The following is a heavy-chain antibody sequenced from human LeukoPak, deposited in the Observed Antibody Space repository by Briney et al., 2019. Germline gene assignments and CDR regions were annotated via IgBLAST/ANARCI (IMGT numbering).Heavy chain of an antibody. V-gene: IGHV1-8*01. CDR1: GYTFTSYD. D-gene: IGHD1-20*01. CDR2: MNPNSGNT. Sequence: GSAVNVSCKASGYTFTSYDINWVRQATGQGLEWMGWMNPNSGNTGYAQKFQGRVTMTRNTSISTAYMELSSLRAEDTAVYYCARGPHPNWTPNWFDPWGQGTLVTVSS. J-gene: IGHJ5*02. CDR3: ARGPHPNWTPNWFDP.